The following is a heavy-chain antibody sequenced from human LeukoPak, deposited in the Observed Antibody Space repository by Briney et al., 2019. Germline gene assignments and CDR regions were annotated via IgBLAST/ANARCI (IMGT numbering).Heavy chain of an antibody. V-gene: IGHV4-59*08. CDR1: GGSISSYY. J-gene: IGHJ4*02. CDR3: ARWDYDILTGYKNYFDY. Sequence: SETLSLTCTVSGGSISSYYWSWIRQPPGKGLEWIGYIYYSGSTNYNPSLKSRVTISVDTSKNQFSLKLSSVTAADTAVYYCARWDYDILTGYKNYFDYWGQGTLVTVSS. D-gene: IGHD3-9*01. CDR2: IYYSGST.